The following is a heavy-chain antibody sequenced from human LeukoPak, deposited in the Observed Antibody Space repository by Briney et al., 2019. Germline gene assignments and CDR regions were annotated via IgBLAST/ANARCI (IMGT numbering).Heavy chain of an antibody. V-gene: IGHV4-4*07. Sequence: SETLSLTCTVSGGSISSYYWSWIRQPAGKGLEWIGRIYTSGSTNYNASLKSRVSMSVDTSKNQLALKLSSVTAADTAVFYCARENSGSYREFDYWGQGTLVTVSS. D-gene: IGHD1-26*01. CDR2: IYTSGST. CDR1: GGSISSYY. J-gene: IGHJ4*02. CDR3: ARENSGSYREFDY.